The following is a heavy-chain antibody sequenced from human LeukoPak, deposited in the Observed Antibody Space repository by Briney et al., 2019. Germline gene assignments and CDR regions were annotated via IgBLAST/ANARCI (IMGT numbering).Heavy chain of an antibody. J-gene: IGHJ3*01. CDR3: AKSTYYYDTFVNAFDL. D-gene: IGHD3-22*01. CDR1: GGSISSGGYY. V-gene: IGHV4-30-2*01. Sequence: PSETLSLTCTVSGGSISSGGYYWSWIRQPPGKGLEWIGYISHSGTTYYNASLRSRATTSVDTSKNQFSLKLSSVTAADTAVYYCAKSTYYYDTFVNAFDLWGQGTVVTVSS. CDR2: ISHSGTT.